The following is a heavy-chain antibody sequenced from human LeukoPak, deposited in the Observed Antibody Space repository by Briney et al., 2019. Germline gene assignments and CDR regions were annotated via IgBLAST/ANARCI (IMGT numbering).Heavy chain of an antibody. CDR2: IYHSGST. V-gene: IGHV4-30-2*01. CDR1: GGSISSGGYS. Sequence: KPSETLSLTCAVSGGSISSGGYSWSWIRQPPGKGLEWIGYIYHSGSTYYNPSLKSRVTISVDRSKNQFSLKLSSVTAADTAVYYCARGGSGTNWFDPWGQGTTVTVSS. CDR3: ARGGSGTNWFDP. D-gene: IGHD3-10*01. J-gene: IGHJ5*01.